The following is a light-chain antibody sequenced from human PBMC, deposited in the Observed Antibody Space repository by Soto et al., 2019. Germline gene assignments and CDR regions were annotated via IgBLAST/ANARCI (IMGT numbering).Light chain of an antibody. CDR3: LQSSSTPPFT. V-gene: IGKV1-39*01. J-gene: IGKJ3*01. CDR2: AAS. CDR1: QPISIY. Sequence: DMQMTQSPSSLSASVGDRVTMTCRASQPISIYLNWYQQKPGRAPKILIYAASRLRSGVPSRFSADGSGTDFTLSISSLQPEDFANYYCLQSSSTPPFTFGPGTKVDLK.